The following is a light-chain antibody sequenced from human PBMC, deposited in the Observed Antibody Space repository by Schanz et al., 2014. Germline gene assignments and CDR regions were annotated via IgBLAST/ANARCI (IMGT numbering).Light chain of an antibody. Sequence: QLVLAQSSSASASLGSSVKLTCTLSSGHTTYIIAWHQQPAGKAPRFLMKLEAGGNYNKGSGIPDRFSGYSSGADRYLTISNLQSEDEADYYCETCDHYLSCVFGGGTKLTVL. V-gene: IGLV4-60*03. CDR3: ETCDHYLSCV. CDR1: SGHTTYI. CDR2: LEAGGNY. J-gene: IGLJ3*02.